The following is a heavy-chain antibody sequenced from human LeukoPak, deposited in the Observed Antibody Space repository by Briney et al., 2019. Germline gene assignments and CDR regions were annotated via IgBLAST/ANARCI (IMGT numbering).Heavy chain of an antibody. V-gene: IGHV3-21*05. CDR3: ARDLPTGTYRAYFEN. Sequence: GGSLRLSCVGSGFTFSSYSMNWVRQAPGKGLEWVSYISSTGSDIYYADSVKGRFTISRDNAESSLYLQMNSLRAEDTAVYYCARDLPTGTYRAYFENWGQGTLVTVSS. CDR2: ISSTGSDI. CDR1: GFTFSSYS. J-gene: IGHJ4*02. D-gene: IGHD1-26*01.